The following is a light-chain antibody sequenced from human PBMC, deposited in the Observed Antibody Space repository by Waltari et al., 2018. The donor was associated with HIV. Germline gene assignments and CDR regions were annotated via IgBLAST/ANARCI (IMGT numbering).Light chain of an antibody. CDR2: DNK. CDR1: SSNIGNHD. Sequence: QSVLTQPPSVSAAPGQTVTITCSGTSSNIGNHDVSWYQHLPGTAPQLLIYDNKKRPSGIPDRFSASKSGTSATLDITGLQTGDEADYYCGTWDSGLSVVVFGEGTKLTVL. J-gene: IGLJ2*01. V-gene: IGLV1-51*01. CDR3: GTWDSGLSVVV.